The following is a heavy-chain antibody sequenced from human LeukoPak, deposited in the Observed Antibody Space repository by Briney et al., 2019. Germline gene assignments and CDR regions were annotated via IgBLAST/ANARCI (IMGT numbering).Heavy chain of an antibody. Sequence: SETLSLTCSVSGYAISSGYFWGWIRQPPGKGLEWIGTIYHSGSTYYNPSLKSRVTISVDTSKNQFSLKLSSVTAADTAVYYCARGRRGYSYVRSPHDYWGQGTLVTVSS. CDR1: GYAISSGYF. CDR3: ARGRRGYSYVRSPHDY. V-gene: IGHV4-38-2*02. CDR2: IYHSGST. D-gene: IGHD5-18*01. J-gene: IGHJ4*02.